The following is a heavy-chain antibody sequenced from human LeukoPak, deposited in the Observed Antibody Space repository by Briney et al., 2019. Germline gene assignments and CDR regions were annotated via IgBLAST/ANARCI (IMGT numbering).Heavy chain of an antibody. CDR1: GFTFSSYA. V-gene: IGHV3-23*01. CDR3: AKDSPAHYYYYYMDV. CDR2: ISGSGGSA. Sequence: RSGGSLRLSCAGSGFTFSSYAMSWVRQAPGKGLEWVSAISGSGGSAYYADSLKGRFTISRDNSKNTLFLQMSSLRAEDTAVYYCAKDSPAHYYYYYMDVWGKGTTVTVSS. J-gene: IGHJ6*03.